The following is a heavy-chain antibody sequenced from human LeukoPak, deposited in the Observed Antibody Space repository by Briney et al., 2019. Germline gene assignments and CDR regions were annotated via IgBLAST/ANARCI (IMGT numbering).Heavy chain of an antibody. Sequence: PGGSLRLSCAASEFTFSSYAMSWVRQAPGKGLEWVSAISNSGATTYYADSVKGRFTISRVNSKNTLYLQMNSLRAEDTAVYYCAVAGLAAGADFDFWGQGTLVTVSS. CDR1: EFTFSSYA. D-gene: IGHD6-13*01. CDR3: AVAGLAAGADFDF. V-gene: IGHV3-23*01. J-gene: IGHJ4*02. CDR2: ISNSGATT.